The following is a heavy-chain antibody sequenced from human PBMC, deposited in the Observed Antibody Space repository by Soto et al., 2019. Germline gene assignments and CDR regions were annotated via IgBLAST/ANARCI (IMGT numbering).Heavy chain of an antibody. Sequence: GGSLRLSCAASGFTFSSYSMNWVRQAPGKGLEWVGRIKSKTDGGTTDYAAPVKGRFTISRDDSKNTLYLQMNSLKTEDTAVYYCTTDGDDSSGQGDYWGQGTLVTVSS. CDR3: TTDGDDSSGQGDY. CDR2: IKSKTDGGTT. V-gene: IGHV3-15*01. D-gene: IGHD3-22*01. J-gene: IGHJ4*02. CDR1: GFTFSSYS.